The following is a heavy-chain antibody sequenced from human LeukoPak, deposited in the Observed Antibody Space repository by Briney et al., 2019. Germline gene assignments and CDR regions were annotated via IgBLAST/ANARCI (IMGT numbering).Heavy chain of an antibody. CDR1: GGSISSSSYY. CDR2: IYYSGST. V-gene: IGHV4-39*01. D-gene: IGHD3-10*01. CDR3: ARVLLWFGELSSYYYGMDV. Sequence: SETLSLTCTVSGGSISSSSYYWGWIRQPPGKGLEWIGSIYYSGSTYYNPPLKSRVTISVDTSKNQFSLKLSSVTAADTAVYYCARVLLWFGELSSYYYGMDVWGQGTTVTVSS. J-gene: IGHJ6*02.